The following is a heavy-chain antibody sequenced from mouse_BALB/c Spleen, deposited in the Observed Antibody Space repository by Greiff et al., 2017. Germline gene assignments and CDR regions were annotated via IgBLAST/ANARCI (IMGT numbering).Heavy chain of an antibody. J-gene: IGHJ3*01. CDR3: ARDGAHLLWLRRGFAY. CDR2: IWAGGST. D-gene: IGHD2-2*01. V-gene: IGHV2-9*02. CDR1: GFSLTSYG. Sequence: QVHVKQSGPGLVAPSQSLSITCTVSGFSLTSYGVHWVRQPPGKGLEWLGVIWAGGSTNYNSALMSRLSISKDNSKSQVFLKMNSLQTDDTAMYYCARDGAHLLWLRRGFAYWGQGTLVTVSA.